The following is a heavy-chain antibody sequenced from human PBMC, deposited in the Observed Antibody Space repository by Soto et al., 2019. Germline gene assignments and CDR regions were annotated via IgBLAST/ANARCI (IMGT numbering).Heavy chain of an antibody. CDR1: GGTFSSYA. CDR2: IIPIFGTA. D-gene: IGHD4-17*01. V-gene: IGHV1-69*01. Sequence: QVQLVQSGAEVKKPGSSVKVSCKASGGTFSSYAISWVRQAPGQGLEWMGGIIPIFGTANYAQKFQGRVTIPADESTSTAYLELSSLRSEDTAVYYCAGGTTVTTPYYYYYGMDVWGQGTTVTVSS. CDR3: AGGTTVTTPYYYYYGMDV. J-gene: IGHJ6*02.